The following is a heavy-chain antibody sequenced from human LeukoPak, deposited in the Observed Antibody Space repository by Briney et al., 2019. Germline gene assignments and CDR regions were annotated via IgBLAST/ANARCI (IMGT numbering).Heavy chain of an antibody. D-gene: IGHD3-22*01. CDR1: GYTFTSYG. CDR3: ARVYDRKPYFDY. J-gene: IGHJ4*02. CDR2: ISAYNGNT. Sequence: ASVKVSCKASGYTFTSYGISWVRQASGQGLEWMGWISAYNGNTNYAQKLQGRVTMTTDTSTSTAYMELRSLRSDDTAVYYCARVYDRKPYFDYWGQGTLVTVSS. V-gene: IGHV1-18*01.